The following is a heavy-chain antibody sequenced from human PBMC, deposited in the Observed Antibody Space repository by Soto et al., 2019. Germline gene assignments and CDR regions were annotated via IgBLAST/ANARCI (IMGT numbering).Heavy chain of an antibody. CDR1: GFTFSRYW. Sequence: EVQLVESGGGLVLPGGSLRLSCAASGFTFSRYWMHWVRQAPGKGLVWVSRISSDGGDTHYADSVKGRLTISRDNAKNTLYLQMNSLRAEDTAVYYCASNYAYAEGYYWYGIDVWGQGTTVTVSS. V-gene: IGHV3-74*01. D-gene: IGHD3-16*01. CDR2: ISSDGGDT. J-gene: IGHJ6*02. CDR3: ASNYAYAEGYYWYGIDV.